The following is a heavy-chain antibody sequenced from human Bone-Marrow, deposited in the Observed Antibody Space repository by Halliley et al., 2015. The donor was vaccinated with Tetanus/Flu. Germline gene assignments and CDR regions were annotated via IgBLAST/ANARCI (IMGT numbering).Heavy chain of an antibody. V-gene: IGHV4-61*03. Sequence: LEFIGYIHSSGSTYYNPSLKSRVPISIDTSKNHFSLKLNSLTAADTAVYYCARDRSLGDCEFWGQGPRVPVSS. J-gene: IGHJ4*02. CDR3: ARDRSLGDCEF. D-gene: IGHD3-16*01. CDR2: IHSSGST.